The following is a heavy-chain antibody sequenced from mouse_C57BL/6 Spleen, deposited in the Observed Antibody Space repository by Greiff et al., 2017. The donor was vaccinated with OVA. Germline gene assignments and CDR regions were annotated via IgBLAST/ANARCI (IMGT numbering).Heavy chain of an antibody. D-gene: IGHD4-1*01. CDR2: SRNKANDYTT. CDR1: GFTFSDFY. J-gene: IGHJ4*01. CDR3: ARDTNWDENYAMDY. Sequence: DVKLVESGGGLVQSGRSLRLSCATSGFTFSDFYMEWVRQAPGKGLEWIAASRNKANDYTTEYSASVKGRFIVSRDTSQSILYLQMNALRAEDTAIYYCARDTNWDENYAMDYWGQGTSVTVSS. V-gene: IGHV7-1*01.